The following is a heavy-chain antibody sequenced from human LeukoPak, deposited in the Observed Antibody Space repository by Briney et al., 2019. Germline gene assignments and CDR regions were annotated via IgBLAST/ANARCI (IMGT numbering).Heavy chain of an antibody. CDR3: ARGYYDSSAYYSADY. J-gene: IGHJ4*02. CDR2: INPNSGGT. V-gene: IGHV1-2*02. Sequence: ASVKVSCKASEYTFTGYYMHWVRQAPGQGLEWMGWINPNSGGTNYAQKFQGRVTMTRDTSISTAYMELTRLRSDDTAVYYCARGYYDSSAYYSADYWGQGTLVTVSS. D-gene: IGHD3-22*01. CDR1: EYTFTGYY.